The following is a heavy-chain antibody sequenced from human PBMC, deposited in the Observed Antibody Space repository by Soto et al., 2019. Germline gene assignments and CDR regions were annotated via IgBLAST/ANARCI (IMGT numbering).Heavy chain of an antibody. CDR2: IIPLIGTT. CDR1: GGSFNSYA. V-gene: IGHV1-69*01. Sequence: QVQLVQSGAEVKKPGSSVKVSCRASGGSFNSYAINWVRQAPGQGLEWMGGIIPLIGTTYYAQKFQGRVTIPEDESTPPAYLDLTSLEFVATALYYCARPLRYYVSWTGYPPFAYWGQGTLVTVSS. D-gene: IGHD3-3*01. J-gene: IGHJ4*02. CDR3: ARPLRYYVSWTGYPPFAY.